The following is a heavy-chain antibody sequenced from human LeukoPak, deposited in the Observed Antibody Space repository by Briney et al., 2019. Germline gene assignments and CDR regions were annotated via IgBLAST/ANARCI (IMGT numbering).Heavy chain of an antibody. V-gene: IGHV3-53*01. Sequence: GGSLRLSCAASEFTVSTNYMSWVRQGPGKGLEWISVVYTGGSTYYADSVKGRFTISRDNSKNTLYLQMNSLRAEDTAVYYCATSPASSCLDYWGQGTLVTVSS. CDR2: VYTGGST. J-gene: IGHJ4*02. CDR1: EFTVSTNY. CDR3: ATSPASSCLDY. D-gene: IGHD6-13*01.